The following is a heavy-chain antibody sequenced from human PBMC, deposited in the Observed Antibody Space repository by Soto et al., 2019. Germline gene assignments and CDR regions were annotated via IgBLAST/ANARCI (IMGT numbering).Heavy chain of an antibody. D-gene: IGHD3-9*01. J-gene: IGHJ3*01. CDR2: ILVDGRT. Sequence: GGSLRLSCAASGFPCGSYDMTWVRQAPGKGLEWVSTILVDGRTFYVDSVKGRFTISRDNYRNTVYLQMNSLTDGDTALYYCAKATATGRGAFDFCGQGKMVTVSS. V-gene: IGHV3-23*01. CDR1: GFPCGSYD. CDR3: AKATATGRGAFDF.